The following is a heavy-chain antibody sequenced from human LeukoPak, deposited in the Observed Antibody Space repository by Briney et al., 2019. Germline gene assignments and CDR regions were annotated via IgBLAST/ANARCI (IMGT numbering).Heavy chain of an antibody. CDR1: GGSFTSYY. CDR3: VRDWEGFNFDI. D-gene: IGHD1-26*01. Sequence: SETLSLTCTVSGGSFTSYYWSWIRQPPGEGLEWIAYIHNSGSTNYNPSLKSRVTISVDTSKNQFSLKLSSVTAADTAVYYCVRDWEGFNFDIWGQGTMVTVSS. V-gene: IGHV4-59*01. CDR2: IHNSGST. J-gene: IGHJ3*02.